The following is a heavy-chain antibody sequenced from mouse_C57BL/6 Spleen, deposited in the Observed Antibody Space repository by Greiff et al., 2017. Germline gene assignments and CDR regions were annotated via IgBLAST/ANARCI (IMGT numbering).Heavy chain of an antibody. CDR1: GYSFTGYF. D-gene: IGHD4-1*01. J-gene: IGHJ1*03. CDR2: INPYNGDT. Sequence: LVKPGDSVKISCKASGYSFTGYFMNWVMQSHGKSLEWFGRINPYNGDTFYNQKFKGKAKLTVDKSSSTAHLELRSLTSEDSAVYYCARRDWDVYFDVWGTGTTVTVSS. CDR3: ARRDWDVYFDV. V-gene: IGHV1-20*01.